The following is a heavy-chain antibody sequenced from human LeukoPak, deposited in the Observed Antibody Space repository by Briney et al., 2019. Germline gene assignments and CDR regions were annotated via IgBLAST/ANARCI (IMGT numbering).Heavy chain of an antibody. Sequence: GASVKVSCKASGYTFTSYGISWVRQAPGQGLEWMGWISAYNGNTNYAQKLQGRVTMTEDTSTDTAYMELSSLRSEDTAVYYCATGGYYDSSGSVDYWGQGTLVTVSS. J-gene: IGHJ4*02. CDR2: ISAYNGNT. CDR1: GYTFTSYG. D-gene: IGHD3-22*01. CDR3: ATGGYYDSSGSVDY. V-gene: IGHV1-18*01.